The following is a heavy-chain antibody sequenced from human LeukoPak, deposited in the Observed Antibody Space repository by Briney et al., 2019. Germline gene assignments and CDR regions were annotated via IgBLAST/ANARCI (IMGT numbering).Heavy chain of an antibody. Sequence: GGSLRLSCTASGFTFSTSWMHWVRHAPGEGLVWVSRINPDGSAPTYADSVKGRFTISRDTAKNTLFLQMSSLRAEDTAVYFCARGYSGYGVYGMDVWGKGTTVTVSS. CDR1: GFTFSTSW. CDR3: ARGYSGYGVYGMDV. D-gene: IGHD5-12*01. V-gene: IGHV3-74*01. J-gene: IGHJ6*04. CDR2: INPDGSAP.